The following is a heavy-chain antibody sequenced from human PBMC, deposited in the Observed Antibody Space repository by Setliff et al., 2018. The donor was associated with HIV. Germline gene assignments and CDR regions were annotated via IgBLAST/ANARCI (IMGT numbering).Heavy chain of an antibody. D-gene: IGHD2-15*01. V-gene: IGHV1-69*13. Sequence: GASVKVSCKASGYTFIDYYIHWVRQAPGQGLEWMGGIIPIFGTANYAQKFQGRVTITADEATSTAYMELSSLRSEDTAVYYCARVGSYWTQFDYWGRGTLVTVSS. J-gene: IGHJ4*01. CDR1: GYTFIDYY. CDR3: ARVGSYWTQFDY. CDR2: IIPIFGTA.